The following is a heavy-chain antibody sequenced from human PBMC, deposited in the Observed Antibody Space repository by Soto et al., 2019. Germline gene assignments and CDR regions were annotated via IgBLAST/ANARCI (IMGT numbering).Heavy chain of an antibody. CDR2: ISYDESLK. V-gene: IGHV3-30*18. Sequence: QVQLVESGGGVVQPGRSLRLSCAASGFTFSDYGMHWVRQAPGKGLDWVAVISYDESLKYYADSVKGRFTVSRDNSTNTLYLQMNSLRAEDTAVYYCAKDGGSGSYHFDFWGQGTLVTVSS. J-gene: IGHJ4*02. D-gene: IGHD1-26*01. CDR1: GFTFSDYG. CDR3: AKDGGSGSYHFDF.